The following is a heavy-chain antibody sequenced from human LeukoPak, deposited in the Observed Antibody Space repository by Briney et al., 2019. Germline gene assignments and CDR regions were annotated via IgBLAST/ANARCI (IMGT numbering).Heavy chain of an antibody. CDR2: ISSSGSTI. CDR3: ARDPEYYSYYMDV. J-gene: IGHJ6*03. CDR1: GFTFSSYE. D-gene: IGHD1-14*01. V-gene: IGHV3-48*03. Sequence: GGSLRLSCAASGFTFSSYEMNWVRQAPGKGLEWVSYISSSGSTIYYADSVKGRFTISRDNAKNSLYLQMSSLRAEDTAIYYCARDPEYYSYYMDVWGKGTTVT.